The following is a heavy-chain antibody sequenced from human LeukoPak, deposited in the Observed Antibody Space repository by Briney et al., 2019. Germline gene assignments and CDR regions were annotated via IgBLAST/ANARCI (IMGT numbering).Heavy chain of an antibody. CDR1: GGSFSGYD. J-gene: IGHJ6*03. CDR2: INYGGDT. CDR3: ARGLGWKVTPMGLFYMDV. D-gene: IGHD1-1*01. V-gene: IGHV4-34*01. Sequence: PSETLSLTCGVYGGSFSGYDGTCVRQPPGKGLEWLGQINYGGDTNYNPSLKSRVTISVDTSKNQFSLKVTSVTAADTAVYYCARGLGWKVTPMGLFYMDVWGEGATVTVSS.